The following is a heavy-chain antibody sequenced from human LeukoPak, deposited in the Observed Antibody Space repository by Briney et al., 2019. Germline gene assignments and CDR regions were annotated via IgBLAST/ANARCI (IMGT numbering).Heavy chain of an antibody. CDR1: EFTFSYYS. Sequence: GGSLRLSCAASEFTFSYYSMAWVRQAPGKGLEWVSVINDLGGYTQYAASVKGRFTISRDNSKNTLYLQMNSLRAEDTAVYYCARAGDRGILVADFFDYWGQGTLVTVSS. CDR3: ARAGDRGILVADFFDY. D-gene: IGHD2-8*02. J-gene: IGHJ4*02. V-gene: IGHV3-23*01. CDR2: INDLGGYT.